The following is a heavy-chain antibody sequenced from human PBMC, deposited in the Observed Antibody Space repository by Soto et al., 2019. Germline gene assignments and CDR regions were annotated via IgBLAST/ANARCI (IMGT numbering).Heavy chain of an antibody. D-gene: IGHD1-26*01. J-gene: IGHJ4*02. CDR1: GGTFSRYG. V-gene: IGHV1-69*01. Sequence: QVQLVQSGAEVKKPGSSVKVSCTASGGTFSRYGFTWVRQAPGQGFQWMGGIIPIFGTTHYEQNFQGRLSITAAESTSTVYMELSSLRSDDTAIYFCARPYYQWEALHYFDFWGQGTLVTVSS. CDR3: ARPYYQWEALHYFDF. CDR2: IIPIFGTT.